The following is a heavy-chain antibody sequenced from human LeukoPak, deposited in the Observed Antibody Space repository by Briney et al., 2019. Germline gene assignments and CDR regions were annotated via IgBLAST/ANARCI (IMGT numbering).Heavy chain of an antibody. D-gene: IGHD3-10*01. CDR1: GFTFSSYS. Sequence: GGSLRLSCAASGFTFSSYSMNWVRQAPGKGLEWVSSISSSSSYIYYADSVKGRFTISRDNSKNTLYLQMNSLRAEDTAVYYCAKGPGDWYFDLWGRGILVTVSS. J-gene: IGHJ2*01. V-gene: IGHV3-21*01. CDR2: ISSSSSYI. CDR3: AKGPGDWYFDL.